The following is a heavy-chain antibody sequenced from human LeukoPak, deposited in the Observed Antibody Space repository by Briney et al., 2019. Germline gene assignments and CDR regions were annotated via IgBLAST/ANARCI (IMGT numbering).Heavy chain of an antibody. J-gene: IGHJ4*02. D-gene: IGHD1-20*01. CDR1: GGSFSGYY. Sequence: SETLSLTCAVYGGSFSGYYWSWIRQPPGKGLEWIGGINHSVSTNYNPPLNRRITISVDTSNNQSSLMLSSVPAADTPVYYCCCVLFITGTTQWGQGTLVTVSS. V-gene: IGHV4-34*01. CDR3: CCVLFITGTTQ. CDR2: INHSVST.